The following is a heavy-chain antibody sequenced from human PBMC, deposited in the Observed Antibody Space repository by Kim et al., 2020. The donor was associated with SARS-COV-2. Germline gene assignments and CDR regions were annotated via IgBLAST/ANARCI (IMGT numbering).Heavy chain of an antibody. V-gene: IGHV3-23*01. CDR3: AKPPLYCAGDCYSYFDS. J-gene: IGHJ4*02. D-gene: IGHD2-21*01. CDR2: ISGGGGDT. Sequence: GGFLRLSCAGTGFNFSNYAMNWVRQAPGKGLEWVSTISGGGGDTYYADSVRGRFTISRDNSRNTLYLHMDTLRAEDTAIYYCAKPPLYCAGDCYSYFDSWGRGALVTVSS. CDR1: GFNFSNYA.